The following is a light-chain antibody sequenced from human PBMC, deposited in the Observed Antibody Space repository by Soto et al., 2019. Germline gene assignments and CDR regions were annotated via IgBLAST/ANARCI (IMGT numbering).Light chain of an antibody. J-gene: IGKJ2*01. CDR2: DAS. Sequence: EIVLTQSPATLSVSPGERATLSCRASQSVSNYLAWYQKKPGQAPRLLIYDASNRATGIPARFSGSGSGTDFTLTISSLEPEDFAVYYCQQRSNWPPYTFGQGTKVDIK. V-gene: IGKV3-11*01. CDR3: QQRSNWPPYT. CDR1: QSVSNY.